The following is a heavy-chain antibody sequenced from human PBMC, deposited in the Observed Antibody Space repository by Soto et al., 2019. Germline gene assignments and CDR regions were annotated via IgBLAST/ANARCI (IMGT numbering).Heavy chain of an antibody. D-gene: IGHD2-15*01. CDR3: ARARGFCSGGSCYSSYYYGMDV. Sequence: ASVKVSCKASGYTFTSYDINWVRQATGQGLEWMGWMNPNSGNTGYAQKSQGRVTMPRNTSISTAYMELSSLRSEDTAVYYCARARGFCSGGSCYSSYYYGMDVWGQGTTVTVSS. V-gene: IGHV1-8*01. CDR1: GYTFTSYD. J-gene: IGHJ6*02. CDR2: MNPNSGNT.